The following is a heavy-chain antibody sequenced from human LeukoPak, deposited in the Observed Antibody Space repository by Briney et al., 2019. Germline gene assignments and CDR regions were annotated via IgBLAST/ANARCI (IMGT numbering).Heavy chain of an antibody. Sequence: GGSLRLSCAASGFTFSSYWMSWVRQAPGKGLEWVANIKQDGSEKYYVDSVKGRFTISRDNAKNSLYLQMNSLRAEDTAVYYCARDGKERGRDFDYWGQGTLVTVSS. D-gene: IGHD1-1*01. J-gene: IGHJ4*02. CDR3: ARDGKERGRDFDY. CDR2: IKQDGSEK. CDR1: GFTFSSYW. V-gene: IGHV3-7*01.